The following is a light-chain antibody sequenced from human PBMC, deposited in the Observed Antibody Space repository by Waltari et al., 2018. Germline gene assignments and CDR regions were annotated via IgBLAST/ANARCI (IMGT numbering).Light chain of an antibody. CDR2: GNN. Sequence: QSVLTQPPSVSGTPGQRVTISCSGSTSNIGEGADVHWYQHLPGTAPKLPISGNNNRPSGVPDRFSGSKSGTSASLAITGLQADDEADYFCQSFDNMLSGGVVFGGGTKLAVL. CDR3: QSFDNMLSGGVV. V-gene: IGLV1-40*01. J-gene: IGLJ2*01. CDR1: TSNIGEGAD.